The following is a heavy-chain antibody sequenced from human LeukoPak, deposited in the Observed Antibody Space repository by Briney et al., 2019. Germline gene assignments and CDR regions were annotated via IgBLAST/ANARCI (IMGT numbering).Heavy chain of an antibody. CDR1: GFTFSSYG. D-gene: IGHD6-19*01. CDR2: ISYDGSNK. CDR3: ALPYSSGWYGLDY. V-gene: IGHV3-30*03. Sequence: GGSLRLSCAASGFTFSSYGMHWVRQAPGKGLEWVAVISYDGSNKYYADSVKGRFTISRDNSKNTLYLQMNSLRAEDTAVYYCALPYSSGWYGLDYWGQGTLVTVSS. J-gene: IGHJ4*02.